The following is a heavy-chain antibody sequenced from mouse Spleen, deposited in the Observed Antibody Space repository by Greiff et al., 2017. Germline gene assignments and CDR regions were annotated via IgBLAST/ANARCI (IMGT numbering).Heavy chain of an antibody. V-gene: IGHV5-4*01. Sequence: DVKLVESGGGLVKPGGSLKLSCAASGFTFSSYAMSWVRQTPEKRLEWVATISDGGSYTYYPDNVKGRFTISRDNAKNNLYLQMSHLKSEDTAMYYCARDMDYYGSSLDYWGQGTTLTVSS. CDR2: ISDGGSYT. CDR3: ARDMDYYGSSLDY. CDR1: GFTFSSYA. D-gene: IGHD1-1*01. J-gene: IGHJ2*01.